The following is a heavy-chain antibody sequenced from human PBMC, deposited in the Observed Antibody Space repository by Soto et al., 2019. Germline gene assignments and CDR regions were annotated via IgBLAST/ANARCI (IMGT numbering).Heavy chain of an antibody. V-gene: IGHV3-23*01. CDR1: GFTFFSYG. J-gene: IGHJ4*02. CDR2: ISVSGGST. Sequence: EVQLLESGGGLVQRGGSLRLSCAASGFTFFSYGMSWVRQAPGQGLEWVSGISVSGGSTYYADSVKGRFTISRDNSKSTLYLQMDSLRAEDTAIYYCAKSRSTNLSDYFDSWGQGILVTVSS. CDR3: AKSRSTNLSDYFDS. D-gene: IGHD2-2*01.